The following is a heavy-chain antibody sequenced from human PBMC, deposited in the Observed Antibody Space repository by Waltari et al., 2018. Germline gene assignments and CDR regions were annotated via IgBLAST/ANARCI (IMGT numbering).Heavy chain of an antibody. CDR1: GGSITSNRHY. D-gene: IGHD5-12*01. CDR3: ATYIGASIGTAAFDV. CDR2: MSYSGAT. J-gene: IGHJ3*01. V-gene: IGHV4-39*02. Sequence: QLQLQESGPGLGKPSETLSLTCNVSGGSITSNRHYWAWIRQPPGQGLEWIGTMSYSGATYSSPSLKSRVTVSGDTSKNHRSLKLDSVTAADTAVYYCATYIGASIGTAAFDVWGQGTMVTVSS.